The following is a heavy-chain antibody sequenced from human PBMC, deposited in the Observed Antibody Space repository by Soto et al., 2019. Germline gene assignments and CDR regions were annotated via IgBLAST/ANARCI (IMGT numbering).Heavy chain of an antibody. Sequence: ASVKVSCKTSGCSFTDYKLHWVRQAPGQGLEWMGWVDPNGGGPNSAQKFQGSVTMTWDTSITTAYLDLTRLTTNDTATYFCATWVDYGDFEGFDFWG. CDR3: ATWVDYGDFEGFDF. J-gene: IGHJ4*01. CDR1: GCSFTDYK. V-gene: IGHV1-2*04. CDR2: VDPNGGGP. D-gene: IGHD4-17*01.